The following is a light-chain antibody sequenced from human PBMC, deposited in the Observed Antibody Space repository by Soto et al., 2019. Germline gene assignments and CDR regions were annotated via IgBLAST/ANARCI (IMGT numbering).Light chain of an antibody. V-gene: IGLV1-36*01. CDR3: AAWDDSLNGWV. J-gene: IGLJ3*02. CDR2: YDD. Sequence: QSVLTQPPSASEAPRQRVTISCSGSSSNIGTNGVNWYQQLPGKAPKLLIYYDDLLPSGVSDRFSGSKSGTSASLAFSGLQSEDEADYYCAAWDDSLNGWVFGGGTKLTVL. CDR1: SSNIGTNG.